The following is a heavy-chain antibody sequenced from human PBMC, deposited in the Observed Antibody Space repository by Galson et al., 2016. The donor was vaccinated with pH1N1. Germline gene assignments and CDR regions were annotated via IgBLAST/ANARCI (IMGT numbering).Heavy chain of an antibody. Sequence: SETLSLTCSVSGGSISNYYWSWIRQPPGKGLEWIGYVYYSGTTKYNSSLKSRVTISVDSSKKQLSLKLRSVTAADTAVYYCARDPRALSPAFGSFDLWGQGTMVTVSS. CDR3: ARDPRALSPAFGSFDL. D-gene: IGHD3-16*02. CDR2: VYYSGTT. J-gene: IGHJ3*01. V-gene: IGHV4-59*01. CDR1: GGSISNYY.